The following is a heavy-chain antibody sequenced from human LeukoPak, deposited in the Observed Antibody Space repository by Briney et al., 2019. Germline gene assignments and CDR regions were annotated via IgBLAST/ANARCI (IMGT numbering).Heavy chain of an antibody. Sequence: SETLSLTCTVSGGSISDYYWTWIRQPPGKGLEWIGYISYSGSTNYNPSVRKRVTMSIDTSKSQFSLRLSSVTAADTAVYYCARVSHYYDSSGYYYVRAFDIWGQGTMVTVSS. CDR1: GGSISDYY. V-gene: IGHV4-59*01. CDR3: ARVSHYYDSSGYYYVRAFDI. D-gene: IGHD3-22*01. J-gene: IGHJ3*02. CDR2: ISYSGST.